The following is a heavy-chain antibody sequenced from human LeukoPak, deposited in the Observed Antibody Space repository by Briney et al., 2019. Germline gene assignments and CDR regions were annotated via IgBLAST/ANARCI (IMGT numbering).Heavy chain of an antibody. CDR1: GYTFTDYY. CDR3: ARGVRLVDVSGSYEN. J-gene: IGHJ4*02. V-gene: IGHV1-2*02. D-gene: IGHD1-26*01. CDR2: INPNSGGT. Sequence: GASVKVSCKASGYTFTDYYIHWVRQAPGQGLEWMGWINPNSGGTNYAQKFQGRVTMTRDTSISTAYMELSRLRSDDTAVYYCARGVRLVDVSGSYENWGQGTLVTVSS.